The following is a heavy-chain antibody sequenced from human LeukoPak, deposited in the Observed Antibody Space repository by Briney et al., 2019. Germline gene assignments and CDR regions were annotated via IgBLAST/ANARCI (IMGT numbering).Heavy chain of an antibody. CDR3: AKDSTGGVTMDY. J-gene: IGHJ4*02. Sequence: GGSLRLSCAASGFTFSSYGMHWVRQAPGKGLEWVAVIWYDGSNKYYADSVKGRFTISRDNSKNTLYLQMNSLRAEDTAVYYCAKDSTGGVTMDYWGQGTLVTVSS. V-gene: IGHV3-33*06. CDR1: GFTFSSYG. D-gene: IGHD3-3*01. CDR2: IWYDGSNK.